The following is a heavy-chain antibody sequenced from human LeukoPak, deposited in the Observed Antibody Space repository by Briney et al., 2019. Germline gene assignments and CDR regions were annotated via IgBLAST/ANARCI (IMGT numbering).Heavy chain of an antibody. CDR2: INHSGST. D-gene: IGHD4-11*01. CDR3: ARGYSRFDY. CDR1: GGSFSGYY. J-gene: IGHJ4*02. V-gene: IGHV4-34*01. Sequence: PSETLSLTCAVYGGSFSGYYWSWIRQPPGKGLEWIGEINHSGSTNYNPSLKSRVTMSVDTSKNQFSLKLGSVTAADTAVYYCARGYSRFDYWGQGTLVTVSS.